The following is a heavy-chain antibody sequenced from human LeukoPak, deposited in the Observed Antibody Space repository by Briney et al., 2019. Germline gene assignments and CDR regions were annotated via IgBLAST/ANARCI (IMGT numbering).Heavy chain of an antibody. V-gene: IGHV1-2*02. CDR2: INPNTGGT. D-gene: IGHD3/OR15-3a*01. J-gene: IGHJ4*02. Sequence: GASVKVSCKASGYTFTDYYLHWVRQAPGQGLEYMGWINPNTGGTKYAQKFQGRVTMTRDTSITTAYMELSRLRSDDTAVYYCATTDYDFWYGSSPLGVDHWGQGTLVTVSS. CDR3: ATTDYDFWYGSSPLGVDH. CDR1: GYTFTDYY.